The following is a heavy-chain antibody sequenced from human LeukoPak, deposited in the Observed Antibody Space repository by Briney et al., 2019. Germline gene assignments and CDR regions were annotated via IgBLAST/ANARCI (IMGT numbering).Heavy chain of an antibody. J-gene: IGHJ6*03. Sequence: GGSLRLSCAASEFTFSGSAMHWVRKASGKGLEWVGRIRSKANSNATAYAASVKGRFTISRDDSKNTAYLQMNSLKTEDTAVYYCTRQQLDQYYYFYYMDVWGKGTTVTVSS. CDR2: IRSKANSNAT. D-gene: IGHD6-13*01. V-gene: IGHV3-73*01. CDR3: TRQQLDQYYYFYYMDV. CDR1: EFTFSGSA.